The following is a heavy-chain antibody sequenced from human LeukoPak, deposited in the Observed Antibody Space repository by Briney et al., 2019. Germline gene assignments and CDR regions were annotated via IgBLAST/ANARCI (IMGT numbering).Heavy chain of an antibody. CDR1: GGSISSGGYY. V-gene: IGHV4-61*08. J-gene: IGHJ6*02. CDR2: IYYSGST. CDR3: ARSVYYGSGSYYNYYSYGMDV. D-gene: IGHD3-10*01. Sequence: SSETLSLTCTVSGGSISSGGYYWSWIRQHPGKGLEWIGYIYYSGSTNYNPSLKSRVTISVDTSKNQFSLKLSSVTAADTAVYYCARSVYYGSGSYYNYYSYGMDVWGQGTTVTVSS.